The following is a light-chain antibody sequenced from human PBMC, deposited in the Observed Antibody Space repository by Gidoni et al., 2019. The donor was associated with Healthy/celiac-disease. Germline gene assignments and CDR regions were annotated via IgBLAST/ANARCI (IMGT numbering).Light chain of an antibody. Sequence: DIQMTQSPSSLSASVGDRVTITCQASQDINNYLNWYQQKPGKAPKLLIYDESNLETGVPSRFCGSGSGTDFTFTINSLQPEVIATYYCQQYDNLPITFGQGTRLEIK. CDR1: QDINNY. CDR3: QQYDNLPIT. CDR2: DES. J-gene: IGKJ5*01. V-gene: IGKV1-33*01.